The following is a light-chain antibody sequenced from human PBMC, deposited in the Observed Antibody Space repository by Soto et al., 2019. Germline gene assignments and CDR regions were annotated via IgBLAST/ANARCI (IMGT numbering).Light chain of an antibody. CDR3: QQYNIWPPIFT. CDR2: GAS. CDR1: QSVNSN. Sequence: EIVMTQSPATLSLSPGERATLSCRASQSVNSNLAWYQQKPGQAPRLLIYGASTRATGIPARFSGSGSGPEFTLTISSLQSEDFALYYCQQYNIWPPIFTFGPGTKVDIK. V-gene: IGKV3-15*01. J-gene: IGKJ3*01.